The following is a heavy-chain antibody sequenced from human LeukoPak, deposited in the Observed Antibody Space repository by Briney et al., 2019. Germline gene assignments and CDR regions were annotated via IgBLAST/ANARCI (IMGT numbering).Heavy chain of an antibody. D-gene: IGHD3-3*01. CDR2: IKQDGSEK. Sequence: GGSLRLSCAASGFTFSSYWMTWVRQAPGKGLEWVANIKQDGSEKYYVDSVRGRFTISRDNAKNSLYLQMNSLRAEDTAVYYCARGVYDFWSGDWGQGTLVTVSS. J-gene: IGHJ4*02. CDR1: GFTFSSYW. V-gene: IGHV3-7*01. CDR3: ARGVYDFWSGD.